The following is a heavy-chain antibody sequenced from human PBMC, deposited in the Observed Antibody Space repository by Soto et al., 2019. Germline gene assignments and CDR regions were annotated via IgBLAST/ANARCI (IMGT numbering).Heavy chain of an antibody. CDR3: PRARKVSYSSGGFDS. J-gene: IGHJ4*02. D-gene: IGHD3-10*01. V-gene: IGHV4-59*01. CDR2: SSYCGIT. Sequence: ASETLSLTCSVSGGSISYYYWSWIRHSPEKGLEYIAYSSYCGITNLKGTLIGGVTKSVDGYKNRFSLKGAALTAADTDVYLCPRARKVSYSSGGFDSWGQGTLVTVSS. CDR1: GGSISYYY.